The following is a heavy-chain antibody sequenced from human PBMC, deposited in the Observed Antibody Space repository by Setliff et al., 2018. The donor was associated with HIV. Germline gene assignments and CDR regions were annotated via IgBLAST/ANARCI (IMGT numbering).Heavy chain of an antibody. D-gene: IGHD6-19*01. J-gene: IGHJ6*04. CDR2: FDPEDNKI. CDR3: ARDGGPGSGWGDYSYYYSMDV. V-gene: IGHV1-24*01. Sequence: GASVKVSCKVSGYTVTELSINWVRQAPGKGPEWMGGFDPEDNKIVYAQEFQGRVTITTDTSADTAYMELSSLRFEDTAVYYCARDGGPGSGWGDYSYYYSMDVWGKGTTVTVSS. CDR1: GYTVTELS.